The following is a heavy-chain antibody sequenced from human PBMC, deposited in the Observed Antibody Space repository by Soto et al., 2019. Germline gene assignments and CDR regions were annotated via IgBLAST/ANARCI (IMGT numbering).Heavy chain of an antibody. Sequence: QVQLQQWGAGLLKPSETLSLTCAVYGGSFSGYYWSWIRQPPGKGLEWIGEINHSGSTNYNPSLQSRVTISVDTSKNQFSLKLSSVTAADTAVYYCARRFPEYYYGMDVWGQGTTVTVSS. CDR1: GGSFSGYY. CDR3: ARRFPEYYYGMDV. D-gene: IGHD2-21*01. V-gene: IGHV4-34*01. CDR2: INHSGST. J-gene: IGHJ6*02.